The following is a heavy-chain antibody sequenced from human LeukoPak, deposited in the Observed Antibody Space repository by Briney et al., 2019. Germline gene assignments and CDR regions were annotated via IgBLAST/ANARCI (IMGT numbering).Heavy chain of an antibody. CDR1: GFTFNKYD. J-gene: IGHJ4*02. D-gene: IGHD2-2*01. CDR2: ISYDGSTK. CDR3: ARDLSDFVVAPATWTY. V-gene: IGHV3-30-3*01. Sequence: PGRSLRLSCAASGFTFNKYDMHWVRQAPGKGLEWVAGISYDGSTKYYADSVKGRFTISRDNSKNTLSLQMNSLRAEDTAMFYCARDLSDFVVAPATWTYWGQGTLVTVSS.